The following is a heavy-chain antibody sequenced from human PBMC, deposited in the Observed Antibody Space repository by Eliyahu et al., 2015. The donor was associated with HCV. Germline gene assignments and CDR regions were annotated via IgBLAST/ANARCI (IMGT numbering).Heavy chain of an antibody. CDR2: ISWNSGSI. D-gene: IGHD3-22*01. CDR1: GFTFDXYA. V-gene: IGHV3-9*01. Sequence: EVQLVESGGGLVQPGRPLRLSCAAXGFTFDXYAVHWVRQAPGKGLEWVSGISWNSGSIGYADSVKGRFTISRDNAKNSLYLQMNSLRAEDTALYYCAKDLYDSSGYPYFDYWGQGTLVTVSS. J-gene: IGHJ4*02. CDR3: AKDLYDSSGYPYFDY.